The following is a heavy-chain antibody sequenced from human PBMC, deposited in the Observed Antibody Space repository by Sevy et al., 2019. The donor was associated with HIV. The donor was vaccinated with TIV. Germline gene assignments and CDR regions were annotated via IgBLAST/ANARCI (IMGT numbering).Heavy chain of an antibody. V-gene: IGHV3-30*03. D-gene: IGHD5-18*01. CDR3: ATKKIDRGYSYDTDY. CDR2: ISYHESNK. J-gene: IGHJ4*02. CDR1: GFTFSSYG. Sequence: GGSLRLSCAASGFTFSSYGRHWVRRPPGKGGGWVAVISYHESNKFYADSVKGRFTISRDNSKNMLYLQMDNLRAEDTAVYYCATKKIDRGYSYDTDYWGQGTLVTVSS.